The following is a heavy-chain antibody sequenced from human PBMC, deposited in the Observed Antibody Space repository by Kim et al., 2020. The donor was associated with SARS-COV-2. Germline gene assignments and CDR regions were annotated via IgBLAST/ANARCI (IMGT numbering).Heavy chain of an antibody. D-gene: IGHD2-2*02. Sequence: GGSLRLSCAASGFTFDDYAMHWVRQAPGKGLEWVSLISGDGGSTYYADSVKGRFTISRDNSKNSLYLQMNSLRTEDTALYYCAKNPLGYCSSTSCYTYYYRDVGGKGTGVTLS. V-gene: IGHV3-43*02. CDR3: AKNPLGYCSSTSCYTYYYRDV. CDR2: ISGDGGST. J-gene: IGHJ6*03. CDR1: GFTFDDYA.